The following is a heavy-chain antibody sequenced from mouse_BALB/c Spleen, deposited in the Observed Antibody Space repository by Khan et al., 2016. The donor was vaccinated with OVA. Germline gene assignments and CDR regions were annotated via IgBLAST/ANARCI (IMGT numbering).Heavy chain of an antibody. Sequence: QVQLQQSGPGLVEPSQSLSINCTVSGFSLTDYGVHWVRQSPGKGLEWLGKIWSGGSTDYNAAFISRLSIRKDNSKSQVFFKVNSLQADDTAIYYCARSSLLAMDYWGQGTSVNVSS. J-gene: IGHJ4*01. CDR2: IWSGGST. CDR3: ARSSLLAMDY. V-gene: IGHV2-4-1*01. CDR1: GFSLTDYG.